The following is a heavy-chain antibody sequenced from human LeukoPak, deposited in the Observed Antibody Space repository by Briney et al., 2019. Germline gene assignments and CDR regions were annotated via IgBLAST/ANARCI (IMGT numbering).Heavy chain of an antibody. V-gene: IGHV4-39*01. CDR1: GGSISSSRYY. J-gene: IGHJ5*02. CDR2: IYYSGNT. D-gene: IGHD3-22*01. Sequence: SETLSLTCTVSGGSISSSRYYWGWIRQPPGKGLEWIGSIYYSGNTYYNPSLKSRVTISVDTSKNQFSLKLSSVTAADTAVYYCARHRHYYDSSGYYYGCFDPWGREPWSPSPQ. CDR3: ARHRHYYDSSGYYYGCFDP.